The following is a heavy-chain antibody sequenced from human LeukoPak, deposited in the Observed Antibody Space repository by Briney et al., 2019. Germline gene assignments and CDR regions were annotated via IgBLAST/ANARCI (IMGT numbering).Heavy chain of an antibody. CDR2: IKEDGSEQ. D-gene: IGHD2-2*01. CDR3: ATYQGKNYGPFDH. Sequence: GGSLRLSCAASGFTFSSYWMSWVRQAPGKGPEWVANIKEDGSEQYYVDSVKGRFTISRDNAKNSLSLQMNSLRAEDMAVYYCATYQGKNYGPFDHWGQGTLVTVSS. J-gene: IGHJ4*02. CDR1: GFTFSSYW. V-gene: IGHV3-7*05.